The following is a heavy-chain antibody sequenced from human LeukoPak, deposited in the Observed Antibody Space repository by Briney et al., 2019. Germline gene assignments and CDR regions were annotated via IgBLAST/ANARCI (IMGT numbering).Heavy chain of an antibody. V-gene: IGHV4-61*01. CDR3: ARERVAGTIDY. Sequence: PSETLSLTCTVSGGSVSSGSYYWRWIRQPPGKGLEWIGFLYYSGSTNYNPSLKSRVTISVDTSKNQFSLKLSSVTAADTAVYYCARERVAGTIDYWGQGTLVTVSS. J-gene: IGHJ4*02. CDR2: LYYSGST. D-gene: IGHD6-19*01. CDR1: GGSVSSGSYY.